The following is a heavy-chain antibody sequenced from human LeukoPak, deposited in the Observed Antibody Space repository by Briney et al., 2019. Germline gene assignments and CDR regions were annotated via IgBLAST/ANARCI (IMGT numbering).Heavy chain of an antibody. J-gene: IGHJ4*02. D-gene: IGHD5-24*01. CDR2: IYYSGST. V-gene: IGHV4-59*01. CDR1: GGFISSYY. CDR3: ARRTIPDH. Sequence: SETLSLTCTVSGGFISSYYWSWIRQPPGKGLEWIGYIYYSGSTNYNPSLKSRVTISVDTSKNQFSLKLSSVTAADTAVYYCARRTIPDHWGQGTLVTVSS.